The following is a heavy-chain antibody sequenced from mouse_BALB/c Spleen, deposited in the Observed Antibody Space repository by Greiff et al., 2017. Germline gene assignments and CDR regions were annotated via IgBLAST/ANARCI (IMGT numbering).Heavy chain of an antibody. J-gene: IGHJ2*01. CDR2: ISSGSSTI. CDR3: ARADDYDGFDY. Sequence: EVMLVESGGGLVQPGGSRKLSCAASGFTFSSFGMHWVRQAPEKGLEWVAYISSGSSTIYYADTVKGRFTISRDNPKNTLFLQMTSLRSEDTAMYYCARADDYDGFDYWGQGTTLTVSS. D-gene: IGHD2-4*01. V-gene: IGHV5-17*02. CDR1: GFTFSSFG.